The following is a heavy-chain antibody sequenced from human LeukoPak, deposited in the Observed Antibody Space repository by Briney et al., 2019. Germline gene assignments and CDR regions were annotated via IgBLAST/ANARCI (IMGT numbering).Heavy chain of an antibody. V-gene: IGHV1-69*05. CDR3: ASEVYSGSYDY. CDR2: IIPIFGTA. J-gene: IGHJ4*02. Sequence: SVKVSCKASGGTFSSYAISWVRQAPGQGLEWMGGIIPIFGTANYAQKFQGRVTVTRDTSISTAYMKLSRLRSDDTAVYYCASEVYSGSYDYWGQGTLVAVSS. CDR1: GGTFSSYA. D-gene: IGHD1-26*01.